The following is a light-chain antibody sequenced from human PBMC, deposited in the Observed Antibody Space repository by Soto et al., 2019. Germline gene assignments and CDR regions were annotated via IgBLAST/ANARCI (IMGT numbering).Light chain of an antibody. V-gene: IGKV3-20*01. Sequence: EIVLTQSPATLSLSPGERATLSCRASQSVSNYLAWYQQKPGQAPRLLIYGASSRATGIPDRFSGSGSGTDFTLTISRLEPEDFAVYYCQQYGSSPRTFGQGTKVDI. CDR1: QSVSNY. J-gene: IGKJ1*01. CDR3: QQYGSSPRT. CDR2: GAS.